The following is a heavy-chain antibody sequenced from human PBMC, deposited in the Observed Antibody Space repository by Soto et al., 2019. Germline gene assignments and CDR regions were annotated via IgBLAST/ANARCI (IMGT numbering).Heavy chain of an antibody. CDR1: GGSFSGYS. Sequence: QVQLQQWGAGLLKPSETLSLTCAVYGGSFSGYSWSWIRQPPGKGLEWIGEINHSVRTNYNPSLKSRVTISVDTSKNQFSLKLSSVTAADTAVYYCARGFIGVVPAAGWGWFDPWGQGTLVTVSS. V-gene: IGHV4-34*01. CDR2: INHSVRT. D-gene: IGHD2-2*01. J-gene: IGHJ5*02. CDR3: ARGFIGVVPAAGWGWFDP.